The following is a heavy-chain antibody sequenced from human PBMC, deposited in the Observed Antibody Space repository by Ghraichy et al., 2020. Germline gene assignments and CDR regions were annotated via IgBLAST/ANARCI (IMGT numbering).Heavy chain of an antibody. V-gene: IGHV3-30-3*01. D-gene: IGHD3-9*01. J-gene: IGHJ4*02. CDR1: GFTFSSYA. CDR3: SRVRGGEGYFDWLLGYFDY. Sequence: GESLNISCAASGFTFSSYAMHCVRQAPGKGLEWVAVISYDGSNKYYADSVKGRFTISRDNSKNTLYLQMNSLRAEDTAVYYCSRVRGGEGYFDWLLGYFDYWGQGTLVTVSS. CDR2: ISYDGSNK.